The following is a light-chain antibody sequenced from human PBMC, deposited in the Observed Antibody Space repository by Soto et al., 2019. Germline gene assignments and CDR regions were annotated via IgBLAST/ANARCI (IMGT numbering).Light chain of an antibody. CDR2: AAS. J-gene: IGKJ2*01. Sequence: DIQMTQSPSSVSASVGDRVTITCRASQGISRWLAWYQQKPGKAPNLLISAASSLKSGVPSRFSGGPSGTDFSHTISSPQLKDFATYYSEQASCFPRYSVGRGTKVQIK. V-gene: IGKV1-12*01. CDR3: EQASCFPRYS. CDR1: QGISRW.